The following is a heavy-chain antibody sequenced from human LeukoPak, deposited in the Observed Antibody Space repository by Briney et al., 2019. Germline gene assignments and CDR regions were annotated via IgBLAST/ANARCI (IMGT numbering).Heavy chain of an antibody. Sequence: ASVKVSCKTSGYTFTSYGFSWVRQAPGQGLEWMGWISAYNDKTNYAQKFQGRVTMTTDTSTSTVYMELRSLRSDDTAVYYCARDILTGYVGLIDYWGQGTLVTVSS. CDR3: ARDILTGYVGLIDY. V-gene: IGHV1-18*01. D-gene: IGHD3-9*01. J-gene: IGHJ4*02. CDR1: GYTFTSYG. CDR2: ISAYNDKT.